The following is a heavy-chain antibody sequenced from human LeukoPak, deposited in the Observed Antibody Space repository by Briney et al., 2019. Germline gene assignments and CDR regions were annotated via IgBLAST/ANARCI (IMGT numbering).Heavy chain of an antibody. D-gene: IGHD6-13*01. Sequence: SETLSLTCTVSGGSISSSSYYWGWIRQPPGKGLEWIGSIYYSGSTYYNPSLKSRVTISVDTSKNQFSLKLSSVTAADTAVYYCARQPGSSWYVERFDYWGQGTLVTVSS. CDR2: IYYSGST. CDR1: GGSISSSSYY. J-gene: IGHJ4*02. V-gene: IGHV4-39*01. CDR3: ARQPGSSWYVERFDY.